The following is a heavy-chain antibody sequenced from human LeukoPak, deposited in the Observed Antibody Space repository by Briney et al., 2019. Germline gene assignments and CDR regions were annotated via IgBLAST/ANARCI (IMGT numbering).Heavy chain of an antibody. CDR1: GGSISSSSYY. J-gene: IGHJ4*02. V-gene: IGHV4-39*07. CDR2: IYYSGST. Sequence: SETLSLTCTVSGGSISSSSYYWGWIRQPPGKGLAWIGSIYYSGSTYYNPSLKSRVTISVDTSKNQFSLKLSSVTAADTAVYYCARVAVAGSYYFDYWGQGTLVTVSS. D-gene: IGHD6-19*01. CDR3: ARVAVAGSYYFDY.